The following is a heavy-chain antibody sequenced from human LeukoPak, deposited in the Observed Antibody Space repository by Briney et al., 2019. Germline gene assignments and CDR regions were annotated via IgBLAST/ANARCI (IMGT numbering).Heavy chain of an antibody. D-gene: IGHD3-22*01. J-gene: IGHJ3*02. CDR1: GGTSSGYT. CDR3: ARGYYYDSSGYDYGAFDI. CDR2: IIPIFGTA. V-gene: IGHV1-69*05. Sequence: GSSVKVSCKASGGTSSGYTISWVRQAPGQGLEWMGRIIPIFGTANYAQKFQGRVTITTDESTSTAYMELSSLRSEDTAVYYCARGYYYDSSGYDYGAFDIWGQGAMVTVSS.